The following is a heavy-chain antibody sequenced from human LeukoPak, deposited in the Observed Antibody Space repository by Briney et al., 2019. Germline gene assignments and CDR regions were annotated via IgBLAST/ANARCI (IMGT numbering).Heavy chain of an antibody. Sequence: SETLSLTYIVSGGSLSSYYWNWIRQPPGKGLEWIGSIYSSGSTNSNPSLKSRVTISVDTSKSQFSLKMTSVTAADTAVYYCARQGSGGRAFDIWGQGTMVTVSS. CDR2: IYSSGST. J-gene: IGHJ3*02. CDR3: ARQGSGGRAFDI. D-gene: IGHD1-26*01. CDR1: GGSLSSYY. V-gene: IGHV4-59*08.